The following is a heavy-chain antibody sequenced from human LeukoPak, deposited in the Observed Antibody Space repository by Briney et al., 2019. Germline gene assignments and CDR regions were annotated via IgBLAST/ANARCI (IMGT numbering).Heavy chain of an antibody. CDR3: AKFFPPARKRGDY. CDR2: ISGSGGSA. CDR1: EFTFTTSW. Sequence: GGSLRLSCAASEFTFTTSWMSWVRQAPGKELEWVSAISGSGGSAYYAVSVKGRFTISRDNSKNTLYLQMNSLRAEDTAVYYCAKFFPPARKRGDYWGQRTLVTVSS. V-gene: IGHV3-23*01. J-gene: IGHJ4*02. D-gene: IGHD2-2*01.